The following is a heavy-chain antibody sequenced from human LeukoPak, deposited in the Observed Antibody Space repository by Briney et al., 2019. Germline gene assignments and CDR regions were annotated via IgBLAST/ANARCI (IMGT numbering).Heavy chain of an antibody. V-gene: IGHV3-7*03. CDR2: IKLDGSEK. CDR3: ARDQHDTWSRRGNFDS. CDR1: GFTFGKYW. J-gene: IGHJ4*02. D-gene: IGHD3-3*01. Sequence: PGGSLRLSCVASGFTFGKYWMSWVRQAPGKGLEWAANIKLDGSEKNYVDSVKGRFTISRDNTKNSLYLQMNSLRAEDTAVFYCARDQHDTWSRRGNFDSWGQGTLVIVSS.